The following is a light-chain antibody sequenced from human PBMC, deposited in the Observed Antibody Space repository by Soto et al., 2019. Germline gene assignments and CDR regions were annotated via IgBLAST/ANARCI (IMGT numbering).Light chain of an antibody. Sequence: EVVLTQSPATLSLAPLEISTLSCRASQFLSSYLAWYQQTPGQPPRLLIYDTSNRATGIPARFSGSRSGTDFTLTISSLEPEDFGVYFCHQRNKFGQGTRLEIK. CDR1: QFLSSY. CDR2: DTS. J-gene: IGKJ5*01. CDR3: HQRNK. V-gene: IGKV3-11*01.